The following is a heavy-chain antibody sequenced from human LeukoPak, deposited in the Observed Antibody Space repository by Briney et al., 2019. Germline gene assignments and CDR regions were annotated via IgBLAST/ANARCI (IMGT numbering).Heavy chain of an antibody. CDR3: AKNIAAPTTPFDY. J-gene: IGHJ4*02. D-gene: IGHD6-13*01. Sequence: PGGSLRLSCVASGFTFSDYYMSWIRQAPGRGLQYVSYISFSGTYANYANSVKGRFTNSRDNSKNSLYLQMNSLRAQDTAPYYCAKNIAAPTTPFDYWGQGTLVTVSS. V-gene: IGHV3-11*03. CDR2: ISFSGTYA. CDR1: GFTFSDYY.